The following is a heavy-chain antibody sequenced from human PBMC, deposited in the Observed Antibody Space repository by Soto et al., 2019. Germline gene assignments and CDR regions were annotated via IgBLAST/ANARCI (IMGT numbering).Heavy chain of an antibody. CDR2: IIPIFGTA. CDR1: GGTFSSYA. Sequence: SVKVSCKASGGTFSSYAISWVRQAPGQGLEWMGGIIPIFGTANYAQKFQGRVTITADESTSTAYMELSSLRSEDTAVYYCARDDSSGYYRDGMDVWGQGTTVTVSS. J-gene: IGHJ6*02. V-gene: IGHV1-69*13. D-gene: IGHD3-22*01. CDR3: ARDDSSGYYRDGMDV.